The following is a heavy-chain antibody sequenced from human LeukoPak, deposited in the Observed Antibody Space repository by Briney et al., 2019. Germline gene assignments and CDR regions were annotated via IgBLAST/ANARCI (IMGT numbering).Heavy chain of an antibody. V-gene: IGHV1-69*13. Sequence: SVKVSCKASGGTFISYAISWVRQAPGQGLEWMGGIIPIFGTANYAQKFQGRVTITADESTSTAYMELSSLRSEDTAVYYCAGRGSSWYPVDYWGQGTLVTVSS. CDR3: AGRGSSWYPVDY. CDR2: IIPIFGTA. J-gene: IGHJ4*02. D-gene: IGHD6-13*01. CDR1: GGTFISYA.